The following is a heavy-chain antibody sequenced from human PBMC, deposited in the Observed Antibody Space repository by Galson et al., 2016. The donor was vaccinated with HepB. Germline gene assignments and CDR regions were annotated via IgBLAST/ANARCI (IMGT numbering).Heavy chain of an antibody. Sequence: SLRLSCAASGFTFSSYAMSWVRQAPGKGLEWVSAISGSGGSTYYADSVKGRFTISRDNSKNTLFLQMNSLRAEDTAVFYCAKGSYSSSWYCYFDYWGQGTLVTASS. V-gene: IGHV3-23*01. CDR2: ISGSGGST. CDR1: GFTFSSYA. J-gene: IGHJ4*02. CDR3: AKGSYSSSWYCYFDY. D-gene: IGHD6-13*01.